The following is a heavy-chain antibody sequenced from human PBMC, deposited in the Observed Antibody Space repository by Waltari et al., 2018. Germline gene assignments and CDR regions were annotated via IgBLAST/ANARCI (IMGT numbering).Heavy chain of an antibody. D-gene: IGHD1-26*01. CDR2: INNAGSST. CDR1: GFTFSNYW. CDR3: ARGPASDSGNYYVGDY. V-gene: IGHV3-74*02. Sequence: VQLVQSGAEVKKPGASVKVSCKASGFTFSNYWMHWVRQAPGKGLVWVSRINNAGSSTSYVDSVKGRFTISRDNAKNTLYLQMNSLRVEDTGIYYCARGPASDSGNYYVGDYWGQGTLVTVSS. J-gene: IGHJ4*02.